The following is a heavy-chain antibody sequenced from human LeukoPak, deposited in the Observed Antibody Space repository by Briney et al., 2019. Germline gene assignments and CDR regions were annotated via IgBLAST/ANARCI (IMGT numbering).Heavy chain of an antibody. CDR1: GGSISSYY. J-gene: IGHJ4*02. D-gene: IGHD4-11*01. CDR2: IYYSGST. CDR3: ARHYSNYGYFDY. Sequence: PSETLSLTCTASGGSISSYYWSWIRQPPGKGPEWIGYIYYSGSTNYNPSLKSRVTISVDTSKNQFSLKLSSVTAADTAVYYCARHYSNYGYFDYWGQGTLVTVSS. V-gene: IGHV4-59*08.